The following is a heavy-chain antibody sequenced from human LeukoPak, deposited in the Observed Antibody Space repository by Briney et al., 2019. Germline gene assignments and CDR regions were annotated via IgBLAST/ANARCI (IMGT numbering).Heavy chain of an antibody. CDR1: GYTSTGYY. CDR2: INPNSGGT. J-gene: IGHJ6*03. Sequence: GASVKVSCKASGYTSTGYYIHSVREAPGQRLGWMGGINPNSGGTNYAQKFQGRVTMTRDTSISTAYMELSRLRSDDTAVYYCARDAYYDFWSGDRDYYYMDVWGKGTTVTVSS. CDR3: ARDAYYDFWSGDRDYYYMDV. D-gene: IGHD3-3*01. V-gene: IGHV1-2*02.